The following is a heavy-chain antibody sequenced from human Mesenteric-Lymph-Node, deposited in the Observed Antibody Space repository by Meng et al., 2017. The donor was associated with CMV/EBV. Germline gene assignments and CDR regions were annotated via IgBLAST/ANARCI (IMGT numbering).Heavy chain of an antibody. J-gene: IGHJ6*02. CDR2: INSDGRST. D-gene: IGHD2-8*01. V-gene: IGHV3-74*01. CDR1: GFTFSSYW. Sequence: GGSLRLSCAASGFTFSSYWMHWVRQAPGKGLVWVSRINSDGRSTSYADSVKGRFTISRDNAKNSLYLQMNSLRAEDTALYYCAKDKSPNYYYYGMDVWGQGTTVTVSS. CDR3: AKDKSPNYYYYGMDV.